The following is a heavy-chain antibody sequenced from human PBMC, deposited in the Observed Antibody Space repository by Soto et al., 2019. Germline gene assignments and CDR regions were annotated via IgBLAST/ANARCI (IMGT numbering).Heavy chain of an antibody. V-gene: IGHV3-48*02. CDR1: GFSFSTYD. CDR3: ARDRCSDGSCYSDLDS. Sequence: QPGGSLRLSCAASGFSFSTYDMDWVRQAPGKAPEWIAHISTTSFTIYYADSVKGRFTISRDNARNSLYLEMKSLRDEDTAVYYCARDRCSDGSCYSDLDSWGQGILVTVSS. D-gene: IGHD2-15*01. CDR2: ISTTSFTI. J-gene: IGHJ4*02.